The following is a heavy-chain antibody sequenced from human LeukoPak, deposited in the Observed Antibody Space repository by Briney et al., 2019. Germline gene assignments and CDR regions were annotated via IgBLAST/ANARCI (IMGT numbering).Heavy chain of an antibody. V-gene: IGHV1-69*13. D-gene: IGHD3-9*01. Sequence: SVKVSCKASGGTFSSYGVSWVRQAPGQGLEWMGVIIPIFGTTNYAQKFQGRVTITADESTSTAYMELSSLRSEDTAVYYCARGSYDILTGTSLFAYYGMDVWGQGTTVTVSS. CDR2: IIPIFGTT. CDR3: ARGSYDILTGTSLFAYYGMDV. CDR1: GGTFSSYG. J-gene: IGHJ6*02.